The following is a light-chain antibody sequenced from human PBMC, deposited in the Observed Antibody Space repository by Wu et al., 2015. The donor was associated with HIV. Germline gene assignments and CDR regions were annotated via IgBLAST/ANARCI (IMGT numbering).Light chain of an antibody. J-gene: IGKJ3*01. Sequence: SLSPGKDATLSCRASQSVASFLAWYQQKPGQPPRLLIYRSSTRATGIPDRFSGSGSGTDFTLTISRLEPEDFAVYYCLQYASPPYTFGPGTKVDTK. CDR2: RSS. CDR1: QSVASF. V-gene: IGKV3-20*01. CDR3: LQYASPPYT.